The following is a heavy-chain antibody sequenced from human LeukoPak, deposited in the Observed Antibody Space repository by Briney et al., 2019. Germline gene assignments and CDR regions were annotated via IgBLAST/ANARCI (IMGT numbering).Heavy chain of an antibody. D-gene: IGHD6-13*01. CDR2: ISYDGSNK. CDR1: GFTFSSYA. Sequence: GGSLRLSCAASGFTFSSYAMHWVRQAPGKGLEWVAVISYDGSNKYYADSVKGRFTTSRDNSKNTLYLQMNSLRAEDTAVYYCARDLRRGDNSSLGYWGQGTLVTVSS. J-gene: IGHJ4*02. CDR3: ARDLRRGDNSSLGY. V-gene: IGHV3-30-3*01.